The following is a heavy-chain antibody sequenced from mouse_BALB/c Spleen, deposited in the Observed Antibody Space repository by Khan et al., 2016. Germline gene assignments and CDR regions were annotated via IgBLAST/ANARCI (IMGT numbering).Heavy chain of an antibody. CDR2: INPSNGGT. J-gene: IGHJ4*01. D-gene: IGHD1-2*01. V-gene: IGHV1S81*02. CDR1: GYTFTSYY. Sequence: QVQLQQSGAELVKPGASVKLSCKASGYTFTSYYMYWVKQRPGQGLEWIGEINPSNGGTNFNEKFKSKATLTVDKSSSTAYMQLSSLTSEDSAVYYCTSKGRLRGAMDYWGQGTSVTVSS. CDR3: TSKGRLRGAMDY.